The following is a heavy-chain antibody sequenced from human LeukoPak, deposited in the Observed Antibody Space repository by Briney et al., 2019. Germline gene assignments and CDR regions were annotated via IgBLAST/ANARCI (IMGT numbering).Heavy chain of an antibody. J-gene: IGHJ6*02. Sequence: GGSLRLSCAASGFTFSSYWMSWVRQAPGEGLEWVAKINQDGTEKAYVDSVKGRFTISRDNAKNSLYLQMNSLRAEDTAVYYCARGPRQLVPLSYYYYYGMDVWGQGTTVTVSS. CDR2: INQDGTEK. D-gene: IGHD6-6*01. V-gene: IGHV3-7*03. CDR1: GFTFSSYW. CDR3: ARGPRQLVPLSYYYYYGMDV.